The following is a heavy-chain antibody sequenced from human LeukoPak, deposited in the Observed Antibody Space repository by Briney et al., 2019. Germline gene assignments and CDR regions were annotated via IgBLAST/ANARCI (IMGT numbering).Heavy chain of an antibody. J-gene: IGHJ5*01. V-gene: IGHV5-51*01. D-gene: IGHD5-24*01. CDR2: VFPRDSDT. CDR1: GYTFTSQW. Sequence: GESLKISCKGYGYTFTSQWIGWVRQMPGKGLEWMGIVFPRDSDTRYSPSFQGRVTISVDKSINSAYLQWTSLKASDTAIYYCARLNGYIDSWGLGTQVTVSS. CDR3: ARLNGYIDS.